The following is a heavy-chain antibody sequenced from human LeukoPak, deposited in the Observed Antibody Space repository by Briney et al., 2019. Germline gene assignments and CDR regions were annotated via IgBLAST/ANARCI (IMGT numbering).Heavy chain of an antibody. D-gene: IGHD2-15*01. Sequence: SQTLSLTCTVSGGSISSGDYYWSWIRQPPGKGLEWIGYIYYSGSTYYNPSLKSRVTISVDTSKNQFSLKLSSVTAADTAVYYCARVVVASLGTDWFDPWGQGTLVTVSS. CDR3: ARVVVASLGTDWFDP. J-gene: IGHJ5*02. CDR2: IYYSGST. CDR1: GGSISSGDYY. V-gene: IGHV4-30-4*01.